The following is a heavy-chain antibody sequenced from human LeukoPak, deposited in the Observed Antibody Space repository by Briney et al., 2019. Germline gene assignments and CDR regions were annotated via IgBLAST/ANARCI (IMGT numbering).Heavy chain of an antibody. CDR2: ITGSGTII. CDR3: ARGITELDY. Sequence: PGGSLRLSCAASGFTFSSYGMSWVRQAPGKGLEWVSFITGSGTIIYYADSVKGRFTISRDNAKNSVYLQMNSLRAEDTAVYYCARGITELDYWGQGTLVTVSS. D-gene: IGHD3-10*01. V-gene: IGHV3-48*01. J-gene: IGHJ4*02. CDR1: GFTFSSYG.